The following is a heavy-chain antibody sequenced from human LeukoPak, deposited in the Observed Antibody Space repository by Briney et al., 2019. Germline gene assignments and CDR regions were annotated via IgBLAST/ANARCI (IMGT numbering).Heavy chain of an antibody. CDR3: ARLDSYGSYLDY. CDR2: IYYSGST. V-gene: IGHV4-39*01. Sequence: SETLSLTCTVSGGSISSSSYYWGWIRQPPGKGLEWIGSIYYSGSTYYNPSLKSRVTISVDTSKNPFSLKLSSVTAADTAVYYCARLDSYGSYLDYWGQGTLVTVSS. J-gene: IGHJ4*02. CDR1: GGSISSSSYY. D-gene: IGHD5-18*01.